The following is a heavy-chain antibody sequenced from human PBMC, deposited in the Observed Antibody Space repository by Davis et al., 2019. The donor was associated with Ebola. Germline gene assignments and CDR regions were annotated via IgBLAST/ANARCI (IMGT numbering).Heavy chain of an antibody. V-gene: IGHV1-2*06. J-gene: IGHJ6*04. CDR2: INPNTGRT. Sequence: AASVKVSCKASGFTLINHYMHWVRQAPGQGLEWMGRINPNTGRTTYAQKFRDRVTMTRDTSISTAYMDLTSLVSDDTAVYYCARVGDPRFHAMDVWGKGTTVTVSP. CDR3: ARVGDPRFHAMDV. D-gene: IGHD2-21*01. CDR1: GFTLINHY.